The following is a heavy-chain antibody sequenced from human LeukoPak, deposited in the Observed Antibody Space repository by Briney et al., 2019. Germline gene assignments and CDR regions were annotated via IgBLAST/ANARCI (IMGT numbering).Heavy chain of an antibody. CDR3: ARDDPFLERYYYYYYMDV. Sequence: SGGSLRLSCAASGFTFSSYWMSWVRQAPGKGLEGVANIKQDGSEKYYVDSVKGRFTISRDNAKNSLYLQMNSLRAEDTAVYYCARDDPFLERYYYYYYMDVWGKGTTVTVSS. V-gene: IGHV3-7*01. CDR1: GFTFSSYW. J-gene: IGHJ6*03. D-gene: IGHD3-3*01. CDR2: IKQDGSEK.